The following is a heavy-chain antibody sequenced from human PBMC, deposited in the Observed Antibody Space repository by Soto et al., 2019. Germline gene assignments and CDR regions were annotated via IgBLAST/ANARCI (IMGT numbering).Heavy chain of an antibody. CDR2: IYTSGST. J-gene: IGHJ6*02. Sequence: SETLSLTCTVSGGSISSYYWSWIRQPAGKGLEWIGRIYTSGSTNYNPSLKSRVTMSVDTSKNQFSLKLSSVTAADTAVYYCARVGGTTWPNYYYYGMDVWGQGTTVTSP. V-gene: IGHV4-4*07. D-gene: IGHD1-1*01. CDR1: GGSISSYY. CDR3: ARVGGTTWPNYYYYGMDV.